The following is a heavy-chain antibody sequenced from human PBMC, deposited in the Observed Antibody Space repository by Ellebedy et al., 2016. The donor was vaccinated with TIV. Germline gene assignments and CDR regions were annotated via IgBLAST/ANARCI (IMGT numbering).Heavy chain of an antibody. V-gene: IGHV4-34*01. CDR1: GGSFSDYD. CDR2: VYHSGHT. J-gene: IGHJ5*02. Sequence: MLSETLSLTCAVYGGSFSDYDWNWIRQPPGRGLEWIGEVYHSGHTNYNPSLRSRVSISVDKSKSQFSLRLRSMTAADTAVYYCARDWTRGGGYFASWFDPWGQGTPVTVSS. D-gene: IGHD2/OR15-2a*01. CDR3: ARDWTRGGGYFASWFDP.